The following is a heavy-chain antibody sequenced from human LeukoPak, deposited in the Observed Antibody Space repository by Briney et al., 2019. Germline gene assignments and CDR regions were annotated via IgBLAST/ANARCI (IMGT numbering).Heavy chain of an antibody. V-gene: IGHV4-4*02. CDR3: ARRGQWLGPLEFDY. D-gene: IGHD6-19*01. Sequence: SGTLSLTCAVSGGSIGSSNWWSWVRQPPGKGLEWIGEIYHSGSTNYNPSLKSRVTISVDKSKNQFSLKLSSVTAADTAVYYCARRGQWLGPLEFDYWGQGTLVTVSS. CDR2: IYHSGST. CDR1: GGSIGSSNW. J-gene: IGHJ4*02.